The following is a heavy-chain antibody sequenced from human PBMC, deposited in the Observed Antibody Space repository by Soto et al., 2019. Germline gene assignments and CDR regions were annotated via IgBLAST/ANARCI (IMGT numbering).Heavy chain of an antibody. CDR3: ARDLRDGYSYGYGWFDP. V-gene: IGHV1-2*02. J-gene: IGHJ5*02. CDR2: INPNSGGT. Sequence: GPSLKVSCKASGYTFTGYYMHWLRQAPGKGLEWMGWINPNSGGTNYAQKFQGRVTMTRDTSISTAYMELSRLRSDDTAVYYCARDLRDGYSYGYGWFDPWGQGTLVTVSS. D-gene: IGHD5-18*01. CDR1: GYTFTGYY.